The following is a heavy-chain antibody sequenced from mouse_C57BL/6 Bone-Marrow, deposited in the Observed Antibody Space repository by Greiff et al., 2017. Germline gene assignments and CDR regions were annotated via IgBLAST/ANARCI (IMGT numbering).Heavy chain of an antibody. Sequence: SGPVLVKPGASVKMSCKASGYTFTDYYMNWVKQSHGKSLEWIGVINPYNGGTSYNQKFKGKATLTVDKSSSTAYMELNSLTSEDSAVYYCARSVGSRAWFAYWGQGTLVTVSA. J-gene: IGHJ3*01. CDR1: GYTFTDYY. V-gene: IGHV1-19*01. CDR3: ARSVGSRAWFAY. D-gene: IGHD1-1*01. CDR2: INPYNGGT.